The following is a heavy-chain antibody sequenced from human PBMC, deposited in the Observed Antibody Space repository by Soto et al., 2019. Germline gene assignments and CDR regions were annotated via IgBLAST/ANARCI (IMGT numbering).Heavy chain of an antibody. CDR1: GLIFSDYH. V-gene: IGHV3-72*01. CDR3: GRLGRWFGRRSGMDV. D-gene: IGHD3-10*01. J-gene: IGHJ6*01. Sequence: EVQLVESGGGLVQPGGSLRLSCAASGLIFSDYHMDWVRQAPGKGLEWVGRIRRKANSYTTEYAASVKGRFTISREDSKDSTALQMKSLKRQETAVYFCGRLGRWFGRRSGMDVWGQGTTVTVSS. CDR2: IRRKANSYTT.